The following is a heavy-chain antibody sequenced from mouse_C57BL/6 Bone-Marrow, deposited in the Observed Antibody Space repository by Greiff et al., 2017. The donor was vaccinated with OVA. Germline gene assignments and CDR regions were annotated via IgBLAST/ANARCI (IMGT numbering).Heavy chain of an antibody. CDR2: INPRSGYH. J-gene: IGHJ1*03. Sequence: VQLQQSGAELAKPGDSVKLSCKASGYTFTSYWMHWVKQRPGQGLEWIGYINPRSGYHKYNQTFKDKATLTADKSSSTAYMQLSRLTYEDSAVYYCLTTVVAKDWYFDVWGTGTTVTVSS. CDR1: GYTFTSYW. CDR3: LTTVVAKDWYFDV. D-gene: IGHD1-1*01. V-gene: IGHV1-7*01.